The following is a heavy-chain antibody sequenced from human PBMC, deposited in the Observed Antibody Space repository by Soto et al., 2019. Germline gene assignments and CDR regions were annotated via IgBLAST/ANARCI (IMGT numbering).Heavy chain of an antibody. CDR3: ARDFYGDLSFDY. CDR2: MNPNSGNT. V-gene: IGHV1-8*02. Sequence: XVKVSCKASGYTFTSYGINWVRPATGQGLEWMGWMNPNSGNTGYAQKFQGRVTMTRNTSISTAYMELSSMRSEDTAVYYCARDFYGDLSFDYWGQGTLVTVSS. J-gene: IGHJ4*02. D-gene: IGHD4-17*01. CDR1: GYTFTSYG.